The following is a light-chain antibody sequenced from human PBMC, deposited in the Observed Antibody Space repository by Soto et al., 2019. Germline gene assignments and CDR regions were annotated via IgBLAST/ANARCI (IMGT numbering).Light chain of an antibody. Sequence: DIQMTQSPSSLSASVGDEVTITCRASQGISKYLAWYQQKPGKVPRLLVYAASTLQSGVPSRFSGSGSGTNFTLTISSLRPEDVATYYCQNYNSAPHTFGQGTKLEIK. CDR2: AAS. V-gene: IGKV1-27*01. CDR3: QNYNSAPHT. J-gene: IGKJ2*01. CDR1: QGISKY.